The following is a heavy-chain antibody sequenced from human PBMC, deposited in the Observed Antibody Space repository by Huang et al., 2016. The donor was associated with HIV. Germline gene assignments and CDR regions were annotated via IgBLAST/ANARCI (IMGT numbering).Heavy chain of an antibody. V-gene: IGHV3-23*01. CDR1: GFTFSDHA. Sequence: EVQLLASGGRLVQPGRSLRLSCAVSGFTFSDHALSWVRQGPGKGLEWVSSISGVAITTDHADSVKALCRISIDNAKKTVYLQMDNLRAEDTALYYCAKQDDVHCSGGYCYSGDFASWGRGTLVTVSS. CDR2: ISGVAITT. D-gene: IGHD2-15*01. J-gene: IGHJ4*02. CDR3: AKQDDVHCSGGYCYSGDFAS.